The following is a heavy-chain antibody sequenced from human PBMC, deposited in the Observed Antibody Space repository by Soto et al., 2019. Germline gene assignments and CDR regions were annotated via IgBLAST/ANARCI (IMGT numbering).Heavy chain of an antibody. CDR1: GFTFSDHY. V-gene: IGHV3-72*01. CDR2: SRNKAYSYTT. Sequence: PGGSLRLSCAASGFTFSDHYMDWVRQAPGKGLEWVGRSRNKAYSYTTEYAASVKDRLIISRDDSENSLYLQMNSLKTEDTAVYYCARAGPGRAMDVWGQGTTVTVSS. CDR3: ARAGPGRAMDV. J-gene: IGHJ6*02.